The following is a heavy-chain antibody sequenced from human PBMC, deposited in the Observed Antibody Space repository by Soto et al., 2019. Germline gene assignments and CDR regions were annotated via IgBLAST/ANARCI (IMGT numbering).Heavy chain of an antibody. CDR2: IIPFFGTA. CDR3: ARGGLPAALNNWFEN. J-gene: IGHJ5*02. Sequence: QVQLVQTGAEVKKPGSSVKVSCKASGGPFSTYAISWVRQAPGQGLEWMGGIIPFFGTANYAQKFQGRVTVSADKFTSTAYIELSSLRSEDTAVYYCARGGLPAALNNWFENWGQGTLVTVSS. V-gene: IGHV1-69*06. D-gene: IGHD2-2*01. CDR1: GGPFSTYA.